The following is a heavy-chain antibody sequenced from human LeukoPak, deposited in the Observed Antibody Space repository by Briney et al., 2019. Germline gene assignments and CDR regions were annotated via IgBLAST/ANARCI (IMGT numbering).Heavy chain of an antibody. D-gene: IGHD3-10*01. V-gene: IGHV3-66*01. CDR3: ARGGDRGAGHSYYFDY. CDR2: IYSGGST. J-gene: IGHJ4*02. Sequence: GGSLRLSCAASGFTVSSNYMSWVRQAPGKGLEWVSVIYSGGSTYYADSVKGRFTISRDNSKNTLYLQMNSLRAEDTAVYYCARGGDRGAGHSYYFDYWGQGTLVTVSS. CDR1: GFTVSSNY.